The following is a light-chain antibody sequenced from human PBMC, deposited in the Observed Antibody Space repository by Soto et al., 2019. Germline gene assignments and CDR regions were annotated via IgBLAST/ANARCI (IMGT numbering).Light chain of an antibody. Sequence: QSALTQPASVSGSPGQSITISCTGTSTDIGSYNLVSWYQQHPGKAPKFMIFEASKRPSGVSNRFSGSKSGNTASLTISGLQGEDEADYYCCSYAGSSTWVFGGGTKVTVL. V-gene: IGLV2-23*01. CDR2: EAS. J-gene: IGLJ3*02. CDR3: CSYAGSSTWV. CDR1: STDIGSYNL.